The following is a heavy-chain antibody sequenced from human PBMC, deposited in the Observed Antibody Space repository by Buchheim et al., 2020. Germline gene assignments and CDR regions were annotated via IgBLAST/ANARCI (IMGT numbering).Heavy chain of an antibody. D-gene: IGHD4-23*01. Sequence: QVQLVESGGGVVQPGRSLRLSCAAPGFTFSSYGMHWVRQAPGKGLEWVAVISYDGSNKYYADSVKGRFTISRDNSKNTLYLQMNSLRAEDTAVYYCAKDSRRWKPGGWFDPWGQGTL. J-gene: IGHJ5*02. CDR1: GFTFSSYG. CDR3: AKDSRRWKPGGWFDP. V-gene: IGHV3-30*18. CDR2: ISYDGSNK.